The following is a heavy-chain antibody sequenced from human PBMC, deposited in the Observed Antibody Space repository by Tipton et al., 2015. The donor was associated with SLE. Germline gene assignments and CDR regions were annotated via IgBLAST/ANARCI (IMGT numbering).Heavy chain of an antibody. D-gene: IGHD3-10*01. J-gene: IGHJ2*01. V-gene: IGHV4-59*01. Sequence: TLSLTCTVSGGSISSYYWSWIRQPPGKGLEWIGYIYYSGSTSYNPSLKSRVTISVDTSKNQFSLKLSSVTAADTAVYYCARLGITMVQGGRHWYFDLWGRGTLVTVSS. CDR3: ARLGITMVQGGRHWYFDL. CDR2: IYYSGST. CDR1: GGSISSYY.